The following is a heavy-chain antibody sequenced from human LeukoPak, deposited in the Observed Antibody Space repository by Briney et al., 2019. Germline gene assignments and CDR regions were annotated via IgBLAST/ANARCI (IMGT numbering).Heavy chain of an antibody. V-gene: IGHV5-51*01. Sequence: GESLKISCKGSGYSFTSYWIGWVRQMPGKGLEWMGIIYPGDSDTRYSPSFQGQVTISADKSISTAYLQWSSLKASDTAMYYCGRDQRYYYNPKDVFNIGGQGKMVTVSS. J-gene: IGHJ3*02. CDR2: IYPGDSDT. CDR1: GYSFTSYW. CDR3: GRDQRYYYNPKDVFNI. D-gene: IGHD3-10*01.